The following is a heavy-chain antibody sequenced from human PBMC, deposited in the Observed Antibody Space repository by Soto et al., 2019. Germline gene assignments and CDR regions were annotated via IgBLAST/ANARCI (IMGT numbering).Heavy chain of an antibody. CDR1: GGTFRNYS. CDR3: ARSIGSGGVIGGFDY. V-gene: IGHV1-69*13. J-gene: IGHJ4*02. CDR2: IIPIFDTP. D-gene: IGHD3-16*02. Sequence: ASVQVSCKASGGTFRNYSMNWVRQAPGQGLEWMGGIIPIFDTPNYAQKFQGRVTITVDESTNTAYMDLSSLRFDDTAVYFCARSIGSGGVIGGFDYWGQGTLVTVSS.